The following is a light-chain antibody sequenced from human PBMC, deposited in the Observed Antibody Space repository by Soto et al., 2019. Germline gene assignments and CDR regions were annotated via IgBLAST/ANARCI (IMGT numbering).Light chain of an antibody. CDR3: SSYSSSSIWV. J-gene: IGLJ3*02. CDR1: MRDVGAYNL. Sequence: QSALTQPASVSGSAGQSITISCSGTMRDVGAYNLVSWYQQHPGTAPKLIIYEVRNRPSGISSRFSGSRSGNTASLTISGLQAEDEADYYCSSYSSSSIWVFGGGTKVTVL. V-gene: IGLV2-14*01. CDR2: EVR.